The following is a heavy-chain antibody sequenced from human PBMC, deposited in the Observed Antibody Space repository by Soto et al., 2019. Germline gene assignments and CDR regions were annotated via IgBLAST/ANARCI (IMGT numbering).Heavy chain of an antibody. D-gene: IGHD1-20*01. CDR2: IIPLHNTS. CDR1: GGAFTNYS. CDR3: AIWSNLNPLYYRGMDV. V-gene: IGHV1-69*06. J-gene: IGHJ6*02. Sequence: QVQLLQSGAEVKKPGSSVKVSCKVSGGAFTNYSLNWVRHAPGQGLEWLGGIIPLHNTSNYSLKLLGRGSVTADISSNTVYMHLSGLTSDATATYYCAIWSNLNPLYYRGMDVWGQGTTVTVSS.